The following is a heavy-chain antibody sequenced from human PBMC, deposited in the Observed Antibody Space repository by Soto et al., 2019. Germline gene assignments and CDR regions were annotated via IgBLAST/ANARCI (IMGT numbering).Heavy chain of an antibody. CDR2: INSDGSST. CDR3: VKDDYIWGSYRLWWFDP. CDR1: GFTFSSYW. J-gene: IGHJ5*02. Sequence: GVSLXLSXEAXGFTFSSYWMHWVRQAPGKGLVWVSRINSDGSSTSYADSVKGRFTISRDNAKNTLYLQMNSLRAEDTAVYYCVKDDYIWGSYRLWWFDPWGQGTLVTVSS. D-gene: IGHD3-16*02. V-gene: IGHV3-74*01.